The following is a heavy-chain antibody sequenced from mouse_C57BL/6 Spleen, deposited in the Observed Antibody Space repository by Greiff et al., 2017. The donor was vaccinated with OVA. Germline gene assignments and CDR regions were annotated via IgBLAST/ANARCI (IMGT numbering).Heavy chain of an antibody. CDR2: INPNNGGT. J-gene: IGHJ2*01. V-gene: IGHV1-26*01. CDR3: ARWGTTVPYYFDY. D-gene: IGHD1-1*01. Sequence: EVQLQQSGPELVKPGASVKISCKASGYTFTDYYMNWVKQSHGKGLEWIGDINPNNGGTSYQQQLQGKATLTVDKSSSTAYMELRSLTSEDSAVYYCARWGTTVPYYFDYWGQGTTLTVSS. CDR1: GYTFTDYY.